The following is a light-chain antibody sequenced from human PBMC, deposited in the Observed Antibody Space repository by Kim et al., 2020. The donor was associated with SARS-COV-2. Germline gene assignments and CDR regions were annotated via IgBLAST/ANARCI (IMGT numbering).Light chain of an antibody. CDR1: QSVSSN. J-gene: IGKJ2*01. V-gene: IGKV3-15*01. CDR2: GAS. CDR3: QQYNDWPRT. Sequence: EIVMTQSPATLSVSPGERATLSCRASQSVSSNLAWYQQKPGQAPRILVYGASTRATGIPVRFSGSGSGTEFTLTISSLQSEDFAVYYCQQYNDWPRTFGQETKLEI.